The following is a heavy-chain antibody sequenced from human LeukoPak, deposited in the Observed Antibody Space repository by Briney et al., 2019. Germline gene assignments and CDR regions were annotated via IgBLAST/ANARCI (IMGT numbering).Heavy chain of an antibody. D-gene: IGHD4-17*01. CDR1: GFTFDDYA. V-gene: IGHV3-9*01. CDR2: ISWNSGSI. Sequence: GRSLRLSXAASGFTFDDYAMHWVRQAPGKGLEWVSGISWNSGSIGYADSVKGRFTISRDNAKNSLYLQMNSLRAEDTAVYYCARDDAVTTLGYWGQGTLVTVSS. J-gene: IGHJ4*02. CDR3: ARDDAVTTLGY.